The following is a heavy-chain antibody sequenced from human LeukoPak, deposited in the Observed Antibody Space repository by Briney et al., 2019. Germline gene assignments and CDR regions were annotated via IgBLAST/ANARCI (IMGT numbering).Heavy chain of an antibody. Sequence: KPSETLSLTCTVSGGTISSSNYYWGWIRQPPGKGLEWIGTIYYSGNTYYNPSLKSRITISVDTSKNQFSLKLSSVTAADTAVYYCASQITMIGTDAFDIWGQGTMVTVSS. D-gene: IGHD3-22*01. CDR3: ASQITMIGTDAFDI. CDR2: IYYSGNT. V-gene: IGHV4-39*01. J-gene: IGHJ3*02. CDR1: GGTISSSNYY.